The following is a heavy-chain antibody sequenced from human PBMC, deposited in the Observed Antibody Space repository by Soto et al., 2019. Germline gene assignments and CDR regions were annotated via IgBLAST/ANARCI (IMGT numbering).Heavy chain of an antibody. CDR3: ARAGWVTYYYYYYGMDV. CDR1: GYTFTSYG. V-gene: IGHV1-18*04. CDR2: ISAYNGNT. J-gene: IGHJ6*02. Sequence: GASVKVSCKASGYTFTSYGISWVRQAPGQGLEWMGWISAYNGNTNYAQKLQGRVTMTTDTSTSTAYMELRSLRSDDTAVYYCARAGWVTYYYYYYGMDVWGQGTTVTVSS.